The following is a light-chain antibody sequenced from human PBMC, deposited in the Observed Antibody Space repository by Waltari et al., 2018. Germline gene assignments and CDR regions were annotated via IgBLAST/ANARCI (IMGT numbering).Light chain of an antibody. V-gene: IGKV3-11*01. Sequence: EIVLTQSPATLSLSPGERATLPCRASQTVRCYLAWYQQRPGQTPRLLIFDASSRATGISAKFSGSGSGTDFTLTVSNLEPEDFAVYYCQQRSNWPYTFGQGTRVEIK. J-gene: IGKJ2*01. CDR3: QQRSNWPYT. CDR1: QTVRCY. CDR2: DAS.